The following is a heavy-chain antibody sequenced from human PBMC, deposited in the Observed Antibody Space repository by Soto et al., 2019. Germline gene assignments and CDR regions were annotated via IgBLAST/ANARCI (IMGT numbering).Heavy chain of an antibody. J-gene: IGHJ2*01. CDR2: INAGNGNT. CDR3: ARAPSWWYFDL. V-gene: IGHV1-3*01. CDR1: GYTFTSYA. Sequence: ASVKVSCKASGYTFTSYAMHWVRQAPGQRLEWMGWINAGNGNTKYSQKFQGRVTITRDTSASTAYMELSSLRSEDTAVYDCARAPSWWYFDLWGRGTLVTVSS.